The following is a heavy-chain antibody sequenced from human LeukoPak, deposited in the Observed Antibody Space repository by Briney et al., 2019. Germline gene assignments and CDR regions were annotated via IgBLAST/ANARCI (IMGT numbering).Heavy chain of an antibody. D-gene: IGHD2-2*01. CDR2: IYYSGST. J-gene: IGHJ5*02. Sequence: PSETLSLTCTVSGGSISSSSYCWGWIRQPPGKGLEWIGSIYYSGSTYYNPSLKSRVTISVDTSKNQFSLKLSSVTAADTAVYYCARENIVVVPAAFNWFDPWGQGTLVTVSS. V-gene: IGHV4-39*07. CDR1: GGSISSSSYC. CDR3: ARENIVVVPAAFNWFDP.